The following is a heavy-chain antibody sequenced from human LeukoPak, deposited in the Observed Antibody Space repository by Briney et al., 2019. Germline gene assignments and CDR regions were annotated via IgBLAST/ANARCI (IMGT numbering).Heavy chain of an antibody. CDR3: ARRGYRGYDPDGFYYYYGMDV. J-gene: IGHJ6*02. D-gene: IGHD5-12*01. CDR2: ISSSGSYT. CDR1: RFTFSSYN. V-gene: IGHV3-21*01. Sequence: GGSLRLSCAASRFTFSSYNMNWVRQAPGKGMEWVSSISSSGSYTYYADSVKGRFTVSRDNAKNSLFLQMNSLRAEDTAVYYCARRGYRGYDPDGFYYYYGMDVWGQGTTVTVSS.